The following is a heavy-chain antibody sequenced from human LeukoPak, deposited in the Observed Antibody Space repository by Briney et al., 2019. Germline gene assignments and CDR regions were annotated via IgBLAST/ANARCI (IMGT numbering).Heavy chain of an antibody. CDR1: GFRFSQYW. D-gene: IGHD3-16*01. CDR2: INHSGST. CDR3: ARSRAWGDLDY. Sequence: QPGGSLRLSCAASGFRFSQYWMNWVRQAPGKGLEWIGEINHSGSTNYNPSLKSRVTISVDTSKNQFSLKLSSMTAADTAVYYCARSRAWGDLDYWGQGTLVTVSS. V-gene: IGHV4-34*01. J-gene: IGHJ4*02.